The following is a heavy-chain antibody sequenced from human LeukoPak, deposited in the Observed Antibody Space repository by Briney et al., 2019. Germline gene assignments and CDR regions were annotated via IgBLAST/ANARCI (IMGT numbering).Heavy chain of an antibody. D-gene: IGHD3-22*01. CDR3: AKARSNSGYSTSDS. CDR1: VFTFSNYG. V-gene: IGHV3-23*01. J-gene: IGHJ4*02. CDR2: VSGSGDTT. Sequence: GGSLRLSCAASVFTFSNYGMSWVRQAPGKGLEWVSTVSGSGDTTYYADSVKGRFTISRDNSKNTLYLQMNGLRAEDTALYYCAKARSNSGYSTSDSWGQGTLVTVSS.